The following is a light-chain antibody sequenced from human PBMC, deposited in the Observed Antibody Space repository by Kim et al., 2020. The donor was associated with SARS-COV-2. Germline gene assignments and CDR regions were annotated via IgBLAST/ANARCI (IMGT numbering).Light chain of an antibody. CDR3: QQYDNSLYT. CDR1: QGVSNTL. CDR2: ATS. Sequence: EIVLTQSPGTLSLSPGDRATLSCRARQGVSNTLLAWYQQKLGQAPRLLIYATSKRATGIPDRFSGSGSGTDFTLTISRLEPEDFAVYYCQQYDNSLYTFGQGTKLEI. V-gene: IGKV3-20*01. J-gene: IGKJ2*01.